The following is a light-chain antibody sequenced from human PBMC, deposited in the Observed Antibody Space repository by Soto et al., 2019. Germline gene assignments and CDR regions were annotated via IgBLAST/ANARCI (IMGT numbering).Light chain of an antibody. J-gene: IGLJ3*02. CDR3: TSYTGSSTWV. Sequence: QCALTQPATVYGSPGQSITISCTGTSSDVGGYKYVSWYQQHPGKAPKLMIYDVSNRPSGVSNRFSGSKSGNTASLTISGLQAEDEADYYCTSYTGSSTWVFGGGTRSPS. V-gene: IGLV2-14*03. CDR1: SSDVGGYKY. CDR2: DVS.